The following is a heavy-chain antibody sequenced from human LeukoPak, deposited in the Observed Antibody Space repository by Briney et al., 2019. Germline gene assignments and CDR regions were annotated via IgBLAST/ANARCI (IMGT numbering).Heavy chain of an antibody. CDR1: GGSFSGYY. CDR2: IYYSGST. Sequence: SETLSLTCAVYGGSFSGYYWSWIRQPPGKGLEWIGYIYYSGSTNYNPSLESRVTMSVDTSKNKLSLKLSSVTAADTAVYYCARRKLVGYNWFDPWGQGTLVTVSS. J-gene: IGHJ5*02. CDR3: ARRKLVGYNWFDP. D-gene: IGHD6-25*01. V-gene: IGHV4-59*01.